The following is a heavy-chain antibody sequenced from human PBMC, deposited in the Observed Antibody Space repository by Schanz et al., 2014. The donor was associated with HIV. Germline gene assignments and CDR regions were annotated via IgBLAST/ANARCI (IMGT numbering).Heavy chain of an antibody. D-gene: IGHD3-10*01. CDR3: AKGQRGVVRGDIDY. CDR1: GFSFSSYA. CDR2: ISGSGIST. V-gene: IGHV3-23*01. Sequence: EVQLLESGGGLVQPGGSLRLSCVASGFSFSSYAMSWVRQAPGKGLEWVSVISGSGISTYYADSVKGRFTISRDNSKNTLYLQMNSLRADDTAVYYCAKGQRGVVRGDIDYWGQGTLVTVSS. J-gene: IGHJ4*02.